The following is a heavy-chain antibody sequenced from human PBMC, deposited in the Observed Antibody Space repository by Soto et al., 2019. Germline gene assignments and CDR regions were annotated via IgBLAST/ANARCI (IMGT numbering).Heavy chain of an antibody. V-gene: IGHV4-4*07. CDR3: ARDKGVAAAGITWFDP. CDR1: GASMNSYH. Sequence: SETLSLTCTVSGASMNSYHWSWIRQPAGKGLEWIGHIHSSGSTNYNPSLKSRVTMSVDTSKNQFSLRLMSLTAADTAVYYCARDKGVAAAGITWFDPWGQGSLVTVSS. J-gene: IGHJ5*02. CDR2: IHSSGST. D-gene: IGHD6-13*01.